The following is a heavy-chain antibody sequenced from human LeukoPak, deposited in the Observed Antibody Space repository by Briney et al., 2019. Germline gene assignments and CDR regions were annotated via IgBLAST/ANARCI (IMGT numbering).Heavy chain of an antibody. D-gene: IGHD6-19*01. Sequence: GGSLRLSCAASQFTFSGHWMNWVRQAPGKGLEWVAIIKQDGSEIRYVDSVKGRFTISRDNTKNVLYLQMNSLRAEDTAVYYCAGGSGWLSGYWGQGTLVTVSS. J-gene: IGHJ4*02. V-gene: IGHV3-7*01. CDR2: IKQDGSEI. CDR3: AGGSGWLSGY. CDR1: QFTFSGHW.